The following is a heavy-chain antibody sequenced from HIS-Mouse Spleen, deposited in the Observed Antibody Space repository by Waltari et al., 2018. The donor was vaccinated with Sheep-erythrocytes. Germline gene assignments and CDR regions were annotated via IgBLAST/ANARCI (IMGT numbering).Heavy chain of an antibody. D-gene: IGHD6-19*01. CDR2: IWYDGSNK. J-gene: IGHJ6*02. Sequence: LRPSCAPSGFTFSRYGMHWVRTAPGKGLEWVAVIWYDGSNKYYADSVKGRFTISRDNSKNTLYLQMNSLRAEDTAVYYCARRIAVAGSYYYYYGMDVWGQGTTVTVSS. CDR3: ARRIAVAGSYYYYYGMDV. V-gene: IGHV3-33*01. CDR1: GFTFSRYG.